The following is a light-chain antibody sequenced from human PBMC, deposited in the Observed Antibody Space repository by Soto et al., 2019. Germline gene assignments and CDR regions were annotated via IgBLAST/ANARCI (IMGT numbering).Light chain of an antibody. J-gene: IGLJ7*01. V-gene: IGLV3-21*02. CDR3: QVWDTTNDHGV. Sequence: SYELTQAPSLSVAPGQTARITCGGNNIGSRSVHWYQQRPGQAPVLVVCDDTDRPSGIPERFSGSNFGDTATLTVSSVEAGDEADYYCQVWDTTNDHGVFGGGTQLTVL. CDR2: DDT. CDR1: NIGSRS.